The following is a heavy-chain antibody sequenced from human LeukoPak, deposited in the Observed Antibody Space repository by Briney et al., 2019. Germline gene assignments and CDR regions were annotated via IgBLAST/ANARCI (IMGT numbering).Heavy chain of an antibody. V-gene: IGHV4-4*07. CDR3: ARGGKATVVTM. J-gene: IGHJ4*02. D-gene: IGHD4-23*01. CDR2: IYSGGST. Sequence: SETLSLTCTVSGGSINSYYWSWIRQPAGKGLEWMGRIYSGGSTNYNPSLKSRVSMSVDTSKNQFSLKLTSVTAADTAVYYCARGGKATVVTMWGQGILVTVSS. CDR1: GGSINSYY.